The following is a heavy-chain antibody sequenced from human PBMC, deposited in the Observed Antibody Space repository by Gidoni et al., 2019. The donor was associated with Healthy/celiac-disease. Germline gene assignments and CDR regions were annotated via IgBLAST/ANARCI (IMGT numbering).Heavy chain of an antibody. CDR2: ISGSGGST. CDR1: GFTFSSYA. D-gene: IGHD1-26*01. J-gene: IGHJ4*02. CDR3: AKLGWELPKGIPGD. Sequence: EVQLLESGGGLVHPGGSLRLSCAASGFTFSSYAMSWVRQAPGKGLEWVSAISGSGGSTYYADSVKGRFTISRDNSKNTLYLQMNSLRAEDTAVYYCAKLGWELPKGIPGDWGQGTLVTVSS. V-gene: IGHV3-23*01.